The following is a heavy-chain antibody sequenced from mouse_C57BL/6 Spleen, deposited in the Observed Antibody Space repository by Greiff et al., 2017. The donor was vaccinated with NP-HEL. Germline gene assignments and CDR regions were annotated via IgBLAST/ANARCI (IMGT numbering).Heavy chain of an antibody. J-gene: IGHJ1*03. CDR2: IDPSDSYT. D-gene: IGHD1-1*01. Sequence: QVQLQQPGAELVRPGTSVKLSCKASGYTFTSYWMHWVKQRPGQGLEWIGVIDPSDSYTNYNQKFKGKATLTVDTSSSTAYMQLSSLTSEDSAVYYCAREYYYYGSSYGDWYFDVWGTGTTVTVSS. CDR1: GYTFTSYW. CDR3: AREYYYYGSSYGDWYFDV. V-gene: IGHV1-59*01.